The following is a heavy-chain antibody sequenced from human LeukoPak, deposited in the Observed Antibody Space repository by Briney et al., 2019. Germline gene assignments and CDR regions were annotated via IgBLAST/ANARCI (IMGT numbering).Heavy chain of an antibody. CDR1: GFTFSSYA. CDR2: ISGSGGST. CDR3: AKDPGPIAAAGTPT. D-gene: IGHD6-13*01. V-gene: IGHV3-23*01. J-gene: IGHJ3*01. Sequence: GGSLRLSCAAPGFTFSSYAMSWVRQAPGKGLEWVAAISGSGGSTYYADSVKGRFTISRDNSKNTLYLQMNSLRAEHTAVYYCAKDPGPIAAAGTPTWGQGTMVTVSS.